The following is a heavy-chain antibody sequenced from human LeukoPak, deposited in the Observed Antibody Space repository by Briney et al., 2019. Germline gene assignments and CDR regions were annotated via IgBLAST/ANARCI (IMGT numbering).Heavy chain of an antibody. CDR1: GGTFSSYA. CDR2: IIPIFGTA. CDR3: ARISPYCGGDCYFDY. Sequence: GASVKVSXKASGGTFSSYAISWVRQAPGQGLEWMGRIIPIFGTANYAQKFQGRVTITTDESTSTAYMELSSLRSEDTAVYYCARISPYCGGDCYFDYWAREPWSPSPQ. J-gene: IGHJ4*02. D-gene: IGHD2-21*02. V-gene: IGHV1-69*05.